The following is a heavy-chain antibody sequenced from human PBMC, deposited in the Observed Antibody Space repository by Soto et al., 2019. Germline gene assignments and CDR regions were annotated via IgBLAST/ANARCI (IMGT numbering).Heavy chain of an antibody. CDR2: FDPEDGET. V-gene: IGHV1-24*01. J-gene: IGHJ3*02. D-gene: IGHD3-3*01. Sequence: ASLKVSCKVSGYTLTELSMHWVRQAPGKGLEWMGGFDPEDGETIYAQKFQGRVTMTEDTSTDTAYMELSSLRSEDTAVYYCAAYDFWSGKDAFDIWGQGTMVTVSS. CDR1: GYTLTELS. CDR3: AAYDFWSGKDAFDI.